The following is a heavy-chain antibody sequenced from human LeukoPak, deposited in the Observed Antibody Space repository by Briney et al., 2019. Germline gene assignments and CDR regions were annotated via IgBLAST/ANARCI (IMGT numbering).Heavy chain of an antibody. CDR3: ARWWGYGDYASSY. CDR1: GFTFSSYS. J-gene: IGHJ4*02. D-gene: IGHD4-17*01. CDR2: ISSSSSYI. V-gene: IGHV3-21*01. Sequence: GGSLRLSCAASGFTFSSYSMNWVRQAPGKGLEWVSSISSSSSYIYYADSVKGRFTISRDNAKNSLYLQMNSLRAEDTAVYYCARWWGYGDYASSYWGQGTLVTVSS.